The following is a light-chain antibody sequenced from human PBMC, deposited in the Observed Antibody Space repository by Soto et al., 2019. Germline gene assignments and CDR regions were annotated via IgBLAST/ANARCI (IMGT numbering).Light chain of an antibody. J-gene: IGKJ2*01. CDR1: QSISSW. V-gene: IGKV1-5*01. CDR2: DAS. CDR3: QQYNSYSYT. Sequence: DIQMTQSPSTLSASVGDRVTITCRASQSISSWLAWYQQKPGKAPKLLIYDASSLESGVPSRFSGSGSGTDFNLTISSLQPDDFSTYYCQQYNSYSYTFGQGNKLEIK.